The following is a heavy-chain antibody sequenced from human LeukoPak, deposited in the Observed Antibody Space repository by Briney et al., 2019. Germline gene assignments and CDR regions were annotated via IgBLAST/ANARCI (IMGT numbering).Heavy chain of an antibody. V-gene: IGHV4-39*01. CDR3: ARRGRRITIFGVPRPLDY. Sequence: SETLSLTCTVSGGSISSSSYYWGWIRQPPGKGLEWIGSIYYSGSTYYNPSLKSRVTISVDTSKNQFSLKLSSVTAADTAVYYCARRGRRITIFGVPRPLDYWGQGTLVTVSS. CDR2: IYYSGST. J-gene: IGHJ4*02. CDR1: GGSISSSSYY. D-gene: IGHD3-3*01.